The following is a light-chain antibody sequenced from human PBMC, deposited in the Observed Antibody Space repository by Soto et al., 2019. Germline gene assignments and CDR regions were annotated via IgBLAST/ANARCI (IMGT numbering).Light chain of an antibody. CDR1: QTIDSW. V-gene: IGKV1-5*03. J-gene: IGKJ1*01. CDR3: QQYSDYSRT. CDR2: KAS. Sequence: DIQMTQSPSTLSASVGDRVTITCRASQTIDSWLAWYQQRPGKPPNLLIYKASSLQSGVPSRFSGSGSGTEFTLTISSLQPDDFATYFCQQYSDYSRTFGQGTKVDIK.